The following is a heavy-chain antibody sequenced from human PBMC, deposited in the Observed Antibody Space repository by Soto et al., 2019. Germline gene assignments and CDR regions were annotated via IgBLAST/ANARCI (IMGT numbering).Heavy chain of an antibody. CDR3: AKDPHYDSSGYYLWSYYFDY. CDR1: LFTFSSYA. D-gene: IGHD3-22*01. CDR2: ISGSGGST. J-gene: IGHJ4*02. V-gene: IGHV3-23*01. Sequence: SLRVSWASSLFTFSSYAMSLVLQTPGKLLELVSAISGSGGSTYYADSVKGRFTISRDNSKNTLYLQMNSLRAEDTAVYYCAKDPHYDSSGYYLWSYYFDYWGQGTLVTVSS.